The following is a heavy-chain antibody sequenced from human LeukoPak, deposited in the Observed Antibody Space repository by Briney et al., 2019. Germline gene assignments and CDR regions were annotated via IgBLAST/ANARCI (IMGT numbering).Heavy chain of an antibody. CDR1: GFTFSSYA. V-gene: IGHV3-23*01. D-gene: IGHD3-22*01. J-gene: IGHJ4*02. CDR2: ISGSGGST. CDR3: AKDRKDYDSSVHFDY. Sequence: GGSLRLSCAASGFTFSSYAMSWVRQAPGKGLEWVSAISGSGGSTYYADSVKGRFTISRDNSKDTLYLQMNSLRAEDTAVYYCAKDRKDYDSSVHFDYWGQGTLVTVSS.